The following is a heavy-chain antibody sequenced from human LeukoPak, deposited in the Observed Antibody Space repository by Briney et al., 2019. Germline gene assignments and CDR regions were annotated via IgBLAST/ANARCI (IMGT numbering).Heavy chain of an antibody. CDR2: MSSRGSII. V-gene: IGHV3-48*03. J-gene: IGHJ5*02. Sequence: GGSLRPSCAASGFTFRSYEMNWVRQAPGKGLEWVSYMSSRGSIIFYADSVKGRFTISRDNAKNSLYLQMDSLRVEDTAVYYCARGAAGGMYNWFDPWGQGTLVTVSS. CDR1: GFTFRSYE. CDR3: ARGAAGGMYNWFDP. D-gene: IGHD6-13*01.